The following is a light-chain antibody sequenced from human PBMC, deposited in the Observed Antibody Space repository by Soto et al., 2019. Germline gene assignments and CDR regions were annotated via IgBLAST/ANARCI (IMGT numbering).Light chain of an antibody. V-gene: IGLV2-18*01. J-gene: IGLJ1*01. Sequence: LTQPPSVSGSPGQSVTISCTGTSSDFGSDNRVSWYQQPPGTAPKLMIYQVSNRPSGVPDRFSGSKSGNTASLTISGLQTDDEADYYCTLYRNSNTVFVTGTKLTVL. CDR1: SSDFGSDNR. CDR2: QVS. CDR3: TLYRNSNTV.